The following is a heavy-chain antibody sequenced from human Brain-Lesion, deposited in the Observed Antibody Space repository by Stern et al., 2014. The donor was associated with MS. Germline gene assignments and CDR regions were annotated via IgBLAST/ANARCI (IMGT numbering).Heavy chain of an antibody. D-gene: IGHD1-26*01. CDR1: GGSLSSSTYY. J-gene: IGHJ4*02. CDR2: IHYTGFT. CDR3: ARHDSVPRPSQLYSARDRGPGYFDY. V-gene: IGHV4-39*01. Sequence: LQLVESGPGLVKPSEPLSLPCTVSGGSLSSSTYYWAWIRPPPGKGLEWIGNIHYTGFTSYTPPLKSRVTMSVNRSKTQFSLKLSSVTAADTAIYYCARHDSVPRPSQLYSARDRGPGYFDYWGQGTLVTVSS.